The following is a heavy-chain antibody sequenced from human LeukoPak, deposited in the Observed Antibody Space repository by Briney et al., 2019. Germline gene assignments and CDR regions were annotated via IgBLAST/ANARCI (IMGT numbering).Heavy chain of an antibody. CDR2: ISSSSSYI. CDR1: GFAYSSYS. V-gene: IGHV3-21*01. CDR3: ARDYGGSGWYAFDY. Sequence: PGGSLRLSCAASGFAYSSYSMNWVRQAPGKGLEWVSSISSSSSYIYYVDSVKGRFTISRDNAKNSLYLQMNSLRAEDTAVYYCARDYGGSGWYAFDYWGQGTLVTVSS. D-gene: IGHD6-19*01. J-gene: IGHJ4*02.